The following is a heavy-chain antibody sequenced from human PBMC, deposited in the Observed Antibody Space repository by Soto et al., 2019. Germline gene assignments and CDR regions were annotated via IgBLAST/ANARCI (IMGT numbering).Heavy chain of an antibody. J-gene: IGHJ3*02. V-gene: IGHV3-23*01. Sequence: GGSLRLSCAASGFTFSSYAMSWVRQAPGKGLGWVSAMSGSGGSTYYADSVKGRFTISRDNFKNTLFLQMNSLRAEDTAVYYCARDGGSSVFSEGAFEIWGQGTMVTVSS. CDR2: MSGSGGST. CDR3: ARDGGSSVFSEGAFEI. CDR1: GFTFSSYA. D-gene: IGHD6-6*01.